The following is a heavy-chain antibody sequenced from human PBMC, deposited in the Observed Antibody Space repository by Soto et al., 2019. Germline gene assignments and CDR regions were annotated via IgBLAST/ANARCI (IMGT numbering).Heavy chain of an antibody. J-gene: IGHJ4*02. V-gene: IGHV3-21*01. CDR2: ISSSSSYI. D-gene: IGHD2-15*01. CDR1: GFTFSSYS. CDR3: ARDIGRGGYFDY. Sequence: GGSLRLSCAASGFTFSSYSMNWVRQAPGKGLEWVSSISSSSSYIYYADSVKGRFTISRDNAKNSLYLQMNSLRAEDTAVYYCARDIGRGGYFDYWGQGTLVTVSS.